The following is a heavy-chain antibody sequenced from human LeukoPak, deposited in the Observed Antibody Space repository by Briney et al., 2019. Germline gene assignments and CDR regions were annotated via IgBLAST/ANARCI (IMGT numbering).Heavy chain of an antibody. CDR3: ARNFQGELLDYYYYGMDV. V-gene: IGHV1-8*01. J-gene: IGHJ6*02. D-gene: IGHD1-26*01. CDR1: GYTFTSYD. CDR2: MNPNSGNT. Sequence: ASVKVPCKASGYTFTSYDINWVRQATGQGLEWMGWMNPNSGNTSYAQKFQGRVTMTRNTSISTAYMELSSLRSEDTAVYYCARNFQGELLDYYYYGMDVWGQGTTVTVSS.